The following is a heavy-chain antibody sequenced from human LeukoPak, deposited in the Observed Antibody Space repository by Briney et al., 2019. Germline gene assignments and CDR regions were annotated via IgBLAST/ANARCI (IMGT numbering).Heavy chain of an antibody. CDR1: GGSISSYY. J-gene: IGHJ6*03. D-gene: IGHD3-22*01. CDR2: IYYSGST. CDR3: ARAPLIVVAPHYYYMDV. V-gene: IGHV4-59*01. Sequence: PSETLSLTCTVSGGSISSYYWSWTRQPPGKGLEGIGYIYYSGSTNYNPSLKSRVTISVDTSKNQFSLKLSSVTAADTAVYYCARAPLIVVAPHYYYMDVWGKGTTVTVSS.